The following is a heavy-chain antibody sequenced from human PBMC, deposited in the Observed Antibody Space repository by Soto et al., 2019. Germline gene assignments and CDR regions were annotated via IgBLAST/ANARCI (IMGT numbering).Heavy chain of an antibody. CDR3: ARHGAYQPLGDAFGI. J-gene: IGHJ3*02. D-gene: IGHD2-2*01. Sequence: GESLKISCKGSGYSFTSYWISWVRQMPGKGLEWMGRIDPSDSYTNYSPSFQGHVTISADKSISTAYLQWSSLKASDTAMYYCARHGAYQPLGDAFGIWGQGTMVTVSS. V-gene: IGHV5-10-1*01. CDR1: GYSFTSYW. CDR2: IDPSDSYT.